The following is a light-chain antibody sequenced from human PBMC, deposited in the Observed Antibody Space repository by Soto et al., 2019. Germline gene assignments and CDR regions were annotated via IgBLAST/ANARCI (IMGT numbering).Light chain of an antibody. CDR3: QEYNSHSRYT. CDR2: KVS. J-gene: IGKJ2*01. V-gene: IGKV1-5*03. Sequence: DIQMTQSPSTLSASAGDRVSITCRASQSISGWLAWYQQKPGKAPKLLIDKVSSLESGVPSRFRGSGSGTEFTLTISSLQPDDFATYYCQEYNSHSRYTFGQGTKLEIK. CDR1: QSISGW.